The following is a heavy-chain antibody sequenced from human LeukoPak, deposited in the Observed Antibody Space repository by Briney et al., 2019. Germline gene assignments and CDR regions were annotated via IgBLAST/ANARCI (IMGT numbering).Heavy chain of an antibody. J-gene: IGHJ4*02. CDR2: IYYSGST. CDR1: GGSISTGGYY. CDR3: ARAAPNYYDSSGSLRNPYFDY. V-gene: IGHV4-31*03. D-gene: IGHD3-22*01. Sequence: SETLSLTCTVTGGSISTGGYYWSWIRQHPGKGLEWIGNIYYSGSTYYSPSLKSRVTMSVDTSKNQFSLTLISVTAADTAVYFCARAAPNYYDSSGSLRNPYFDYWGQGTLVTVSS.